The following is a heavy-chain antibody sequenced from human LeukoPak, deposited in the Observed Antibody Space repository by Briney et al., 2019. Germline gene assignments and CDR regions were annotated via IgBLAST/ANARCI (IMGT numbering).Heavy chain of an antibody. J-gene: IGHJ5*02. CDR1: GGSISSSSYY. CDR3: ARSGSYSGWFDP. V-gene: IGHV4-39*01. CDR2: ICYSGST. D-gene: IGHD1-26*01. Sequence: SETLSLTCTVSGGSISSSSYYWGWIRQPPGKGLEWIGSICYSGSTYYNPSLKSRVTISVDTSKNQFSLKLSSVTATDTAVYYCARSGSYSGWFDPWGQGTLVTVSS.